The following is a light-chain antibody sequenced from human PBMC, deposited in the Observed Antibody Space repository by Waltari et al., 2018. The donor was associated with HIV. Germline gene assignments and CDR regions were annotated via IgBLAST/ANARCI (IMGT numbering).Light chain of an antibody. J-gene: IGLJ2*01. V-gene: IGLV1-51*01. CDR3: ATWDSSLSAVV. CDR2: DNY. CDR1: TSNIGNNY. Sequence: QSLLTPPPSVSAAPGQKIIISCSGSTSNIGNNYLSWYQHLPGTAPKVLIYDNYKRPSGIPDRFSGSKSGTSATLAITGLQTGDEADYYCATWDSSLSAVVFGGGTKVTVL.